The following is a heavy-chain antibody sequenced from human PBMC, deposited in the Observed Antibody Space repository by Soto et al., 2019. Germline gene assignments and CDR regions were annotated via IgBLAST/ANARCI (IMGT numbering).Heavy chain of an antibody. D-gene: IGHD5-18*01. V-gene: IGHV4-31*03. Sequence: PSETLSLTCTVSGGSISSGGYYWSWIRQHPGKGLEWIGYIYYSGSTYYNPSLKSRVTISVDTSKNQFSLKLSSVTAADTAVYYCARDNADTAMVRYFDYWGQGTLVTVSS. CDR3: ARDNADTAMVRYFDY. CDR2: IYYSGST. J-gene: IGHJ4*02. CDR1: GGSISSGGYY.